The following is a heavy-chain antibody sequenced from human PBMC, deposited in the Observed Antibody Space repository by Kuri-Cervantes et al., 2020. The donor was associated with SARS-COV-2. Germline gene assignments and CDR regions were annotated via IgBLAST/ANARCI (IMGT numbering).Heavy chain of an antibody. V-gene: IGHV4-30-4*08. CDR1: GGSINSGQYY. CDR3: ARDRRLIVGASYWFDP. Sequence: LRLSCSVSGGSINSGQYYWSWVRQPPGKGLEWIGYIYYSGSTYYNPSLKSRVTISVDTSKNQFSLKLSSVTAADTAVYYCARDRRLIVGASYWFDPWGQGTLVTVSS. CDR2: IYYSGST. J-gene: IGHJ5*02. D-gene: IGHD1-26*01.